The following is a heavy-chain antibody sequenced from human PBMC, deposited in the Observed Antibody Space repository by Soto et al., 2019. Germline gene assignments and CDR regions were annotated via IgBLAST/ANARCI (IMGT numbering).Heavy chain of an antibody. CDR3: VGSLQY. CDR1: GFTFSDYH. J-gene: IGHJ4*02. V-gene: IGHV3-72*01. CDR2: ARNDPRARTT. Sequence: EMQLVESGGGLVQPGGSLRLSCAASGFTFSDYHMEWVRQAPGKGLEWIGRARNDPRARTTQHAASARGRSITSRDDSETSLYLQMNSLKTDATAVYYCVGSLQYWGQGTLVTVSS. D-gene: IGHD6-13*01.